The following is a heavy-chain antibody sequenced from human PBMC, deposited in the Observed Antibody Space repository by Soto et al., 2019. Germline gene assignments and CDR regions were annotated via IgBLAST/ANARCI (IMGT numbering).Heavy chain of an antibody. Sequence: PSETLSLTCAVPGYSISSSNWWGWIRQPPGKGLEWIGYIYYSGTTYYNPSLKSRVTISVDTSKNQFSLKLSSVTAADTAVYYCARILYDILTGYRSTTNWFDPWGQGTLVTISS. D-gene: IGHD3-9*01. CDR1: GYSISSSNW. CDR2: IYYSGTT. V-gene: IGHV4-28*01. J-gene: IGHJ5*02. CDR3: ARILYDILTGYRSTTNWFDP.